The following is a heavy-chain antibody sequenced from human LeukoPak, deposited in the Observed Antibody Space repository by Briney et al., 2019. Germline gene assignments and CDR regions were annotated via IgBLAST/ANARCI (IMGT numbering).Heavy chain of an antibody. V-gene: IGHV1-2*06. CDR2: INPNSGDT. D-gene: IGHD2-2*01. CDR3: ARDYCSSTSCLFDY. CDR1: GYTFTGYH. Sequence: ASVKVSYKASGYTFTGYHIHWVRQAPGQGLEWMGRINPNSGDTNYAQKFQGRVTMTRDTSISTAYMELSRLRSDDTAVYYCARDYCSSTSCLFDYWGQGTLVTVSS. J-gene: IGHJ4*02.